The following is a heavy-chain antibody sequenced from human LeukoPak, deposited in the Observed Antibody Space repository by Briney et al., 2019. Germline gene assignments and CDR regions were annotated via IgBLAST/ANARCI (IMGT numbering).Heavy chain of an antibody. D-gene: IGHD3-10*01. CDR1: GFTFSSYA. CDR3: ARAVIASGENYYYYYGMDV. V-gene: IGHV3-64D*09. Sequence: PGGSLRLSCSASGFTFSSYAMHWVRQAPGKGLEYVSGISSNGGRTDYADSVKGRFTISRDNSKNTLYLQMSSLRAEDTAVYYCARAVIASGENYYYYYGMDVWGQGTTVTVSS. J-gene: IGHJ6*02. CDR2: ISSNGGRT.